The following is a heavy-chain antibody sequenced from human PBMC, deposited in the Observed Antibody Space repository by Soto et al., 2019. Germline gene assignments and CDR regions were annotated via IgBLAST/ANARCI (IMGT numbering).Heavy chain of an antibody. CDR2: IEQNGGER. CDR3: VGGYGWLPDY. CDR1: VYTFSSLW. D-gene: IGHD6-19*01. V-gene: IGHV3-7*05. Sequence: DVQLVESGGGLVQPGGSLRLSCEASVYTFSSLWMNWVRQAPGKGLEWVAIIEQNGGERNYLDSVKGRFTISRDNAKKSVYLQMNSLRAEDTALYYCVGGYGWLPDYWGQGTLVIVSS. J-gene: IGHJ4*02.